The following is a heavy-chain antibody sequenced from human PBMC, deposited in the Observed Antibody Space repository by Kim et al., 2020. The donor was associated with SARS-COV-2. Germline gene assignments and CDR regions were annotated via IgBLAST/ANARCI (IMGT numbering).Heavy chain of an antibody. Sequence: GGSLRLSCAASGFTFSSYWMSWVRQAPGKGLEWVANIKQDGSEKYYVDSVKGRFTISRDNAKNSLYLQMNSLRAEDTAVYYCARMKTYYDFWSGYYTGYYYGMDVWGQGTTVTVSS. CDR1: GFTFSSYW. CDR2: IKQDGSEK. CDR3: ARMKTYYDFWSGYYTGYYYGMDV. J-gene: IGHJ6*02. D-gene: IGHD3-3*01. V-gene: IGHV3-7*01.